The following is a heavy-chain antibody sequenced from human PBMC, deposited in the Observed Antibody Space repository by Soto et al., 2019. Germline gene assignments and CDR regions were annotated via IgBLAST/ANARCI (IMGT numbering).Heavy chain of an antibody. V-gene: IGHV3-33*01. Sequence: GGSLRLACAASGFTFSSYGMHWVRQAPGKGLEWVAVIWYDGSNKYYADSVKGRFTISRDNSKNTLYLQMNSLRAEDTAVYYCARDGSCSSTSCQNEYQTNWFDPWGQGTLVTVSS. CDR1: GFTFSSYG. CDR2: IWYDGSNK. J-gene: IGHJ5*02. CDR3: ARDGSCSSTSCQNEYQTNWFDP. D-gene: IGHD2-2*01.